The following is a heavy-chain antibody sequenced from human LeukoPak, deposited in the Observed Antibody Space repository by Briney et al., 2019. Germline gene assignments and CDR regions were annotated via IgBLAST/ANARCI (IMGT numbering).Heavy chain of an antibody. CDR1: GFTFSRYW. CDR2: IKQDGGEK. CDR3: ARETSMIMDEYFDY. Sequence: GGSLRLSCAASGFTFSRYWMSWVRQAPGKGLEWVANIKQDGGEKYYVDSLKGRFTISRDNAKNSLYLQMNSLRAEDTAVYYCARETSMIMDEYFDYWGQGTLVTVSS. J-gene: IGHJ4*02. D-gene: IGHD2/OR15-2a*01. V-gene: IGHV3-7*05.